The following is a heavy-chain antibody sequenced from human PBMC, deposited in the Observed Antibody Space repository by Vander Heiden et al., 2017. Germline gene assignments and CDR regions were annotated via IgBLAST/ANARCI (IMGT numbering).Heavy chain of an antibody. D-gene: IGHD5-18*01. V-gene: IGHV1-46*01. CDR2: INPSGGST. J-gene: IGHJ6*02. Sequence: QVQLVQSGAEVKKPGASVKVSCKASGYTFTSYYMHWVRQAPGQGLEWMGIINPSGGSTSYAQKFQGRVTMTRDTSTSTVYMELSSLRSEDTAVYYCARDDAIGYGYYYGMDVWGQGTTVTVSS. CDR3: ARDDAIGYGYYYGMDV. CDR1: GYTFTSYY.